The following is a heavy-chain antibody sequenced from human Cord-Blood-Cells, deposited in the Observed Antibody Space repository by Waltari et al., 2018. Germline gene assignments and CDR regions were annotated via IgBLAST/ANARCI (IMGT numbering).Heavy chain of an antibody. CDR3: ATLPIAAHYFDY. CDR1: GYTFPSSS. Sequence: DVQLVQPGDEVKNRGATVKLSCKVAGYTFPSSSIHCVQQAPGKGLEWMGLVDPEDGETIYAEKFQGRVTITADTSTDTAYMELSSLRSEDTAVYYCATLPIAAHYFDYWGQGTLVTVSS. J-gene: IGHJ4*02. D-gene: IGHD6-6*01. V-gene: IGHV1-69-2*01. CDR2: VDPEDGET.